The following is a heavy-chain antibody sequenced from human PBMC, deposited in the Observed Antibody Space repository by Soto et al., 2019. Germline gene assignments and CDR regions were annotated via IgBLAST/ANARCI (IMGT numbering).Heavy chain of an antibody. Sequence: QVQLVQSGADGKKPGASVKVSCQASGYTFTAYYIHWVRQAPGQGLEWMGGINPNSGGTHYAQKFQGRVTMTGDTSLSTADMELNSLRSDDTAVYYCARTNIRGNYLYSLDVWGQGTTVTVSS. CDR2: INPNSGGT. CDR3: ARTNIRGNYLYSLDV. J-gene: IGHJ6*02. CDR1: GYTFTAYY. D-gene: IGHD1-7*01. V-gene: IGHV1-2*02.